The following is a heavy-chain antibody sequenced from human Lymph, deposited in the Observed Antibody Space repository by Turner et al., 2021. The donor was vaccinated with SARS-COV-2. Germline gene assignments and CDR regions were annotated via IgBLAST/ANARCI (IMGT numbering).Heavy chain of an antibody. D-gene: IGHD3-10*01. Sequence: QVQLVESGGGVVQPGRSLRRSCAASGFTFSTYAIHWVRQAAGKGLEWVAVISYDGSNKYYADSVKGRFTISRDNSKNTLYLQMNSLRAEDTAVYYCARYGSGGYFYYGLDVWGQGTTVTVSS. CDR2: ISYDGSNK. J-gene: IGHJ6*02. V-gene: IGHV3-30*04. CDR3: ARYGSGGYFYYGLDV. CDR1: GFTFSTYA.